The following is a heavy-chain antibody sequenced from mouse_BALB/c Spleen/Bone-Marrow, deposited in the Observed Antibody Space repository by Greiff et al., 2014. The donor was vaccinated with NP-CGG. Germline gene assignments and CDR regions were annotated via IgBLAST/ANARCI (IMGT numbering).Heavy chain of an antibody. CDR2: IRNKANGYTT. D-gene: IGHD2-2*01. J-gene: IGHJ2*01. V-gene: IGHV7-3*02. CDR3: ARDGYDDY. CDR1: GFTFTDYY. Sequence: EVHLVESGGGLVQPGGSLRLSCATSGFTFTDYYISWVRQPPGKALEWLGFIRNKANGYTTEYSASVKGRFTISRDNSQSILYLQMNTLRAEDSATYYCARDGYDDYWGQGTTLTVSS.